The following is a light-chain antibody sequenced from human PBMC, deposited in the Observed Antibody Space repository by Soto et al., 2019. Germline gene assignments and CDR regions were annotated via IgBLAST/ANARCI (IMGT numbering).Light chain of an antibody. CDR1: QSVSST. V-gene: IGKV3-15*01. CDR3: QQYNSYFTWT. J-gene: IGKJ1*01. CDR2: GAS. Sequence: EIVMTQSPDTLSLSPGERATLSCRASQSVSSTLAWYQQKPGQAPRLLIYGASTRATGIPVRFSGSGSGTEFTLTISSLQPDDFATYYCQQYNSYFTWTFGQGTKVDI.